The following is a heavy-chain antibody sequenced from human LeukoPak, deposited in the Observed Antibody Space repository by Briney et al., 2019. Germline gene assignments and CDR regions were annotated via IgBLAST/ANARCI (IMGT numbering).Heavy chain of an antibody. D-gene: IGHD6-13*01. Sequence: GRSLRPSCAAAGFTFSSYAMHWVGQAPGKGLGWVSGISYQGSNKYYADSVKGRFTISRDNSKNTLYLQMNSLRAEDTAVYYCVRSGRRSSSWYRYYYYGMDVWGQGTTVTVSS. CDR3: VRSGRRSSSWYRYYYYGMDV. V-gene: IGHV3-30-3*01. J-gene: IGHJ6*02. CDR2: ISYQGSNK. CDR1: GFTFSSYA.